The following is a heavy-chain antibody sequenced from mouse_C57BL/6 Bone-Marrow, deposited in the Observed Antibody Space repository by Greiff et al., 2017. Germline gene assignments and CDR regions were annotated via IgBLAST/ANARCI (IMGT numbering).Heavy chain of an antibody. CDR1: GYTFTDYY. Sequence: DVKLVESGPVLVKPGASVKMSCKASGYTFTDYYMNWVKQSHGKSLEWIGVINPYNGGTSYNQKFKGKATLTVDKSSSTAYMQLSSLTSEDSAVYYCAGGDGGYFDYWGQGTTLTVSS. CDR2: INPYNGGT. J-gene: IGHJ2*01. V-gene: IGHV1-19*01. CDR3: AGGDGGYFDY.